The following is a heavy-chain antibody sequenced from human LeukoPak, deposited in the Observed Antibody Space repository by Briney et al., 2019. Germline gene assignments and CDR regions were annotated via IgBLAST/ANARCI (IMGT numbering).Heavy chain of an antibody. CDR3: ARGGDD. D-gene: IGHD3-16*01. J-gene: IGHJ4*02. V-gene: IGHV4-39*07. CDR1: GGSISSSYYY. Sequence: SETLSLTCTVSGGSISSSYYYWGWVRQPPGKGLEWIGSIYSSGSTYYNPSLKSRVTISVDTSKNQFSLKLSSVTAADTAVYYCARGGDDWGQGTLVTVSS. CDR2: IYSSGST.